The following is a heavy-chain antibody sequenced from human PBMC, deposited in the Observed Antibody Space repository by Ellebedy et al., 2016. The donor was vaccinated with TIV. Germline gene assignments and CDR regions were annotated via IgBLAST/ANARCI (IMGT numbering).Heavy chain of an antibody. J-gene: IGHJ3*02. Sequence: MPSETLSLTCAVYGGSFSGYHWSWIRQPPGKGLEWIGEINHSGSTNYNPSLKSRVTISVDTSKNQFSLKLTSVTAADTAVYYCARVVWQLPVSYAFDIWGQGTVVTVSS. D-gene: IGHD2-15*01. CDR1: GGSFSGYH. CDR2: INHSGST. V-gene: IGHV4-34*01. CDR3: ARVVWQLPVSYAFDI.